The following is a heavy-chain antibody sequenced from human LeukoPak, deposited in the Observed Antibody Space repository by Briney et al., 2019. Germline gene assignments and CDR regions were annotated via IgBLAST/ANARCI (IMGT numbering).Heavy chain of an antibody. Sequence: PGGSLRLSCAASGFTFSNFAISWVRQAPGKGLEWVSAISDSGGSTYYADSVKGRFTISRDNSKNTLYLQMNSLRAEDTAVYYCAREGNNYHYDSSGYPFYFDYWGQGTLVTVSS. V-gene: IGHV3-23*01. D-gene: IGHD3-22*01. CDR2: ISDSGGST. CDR1: GFTFSNFA. J-gene: IGHJ4*02. CDR3: AREGNNYHYDSSGYPFYFDY.